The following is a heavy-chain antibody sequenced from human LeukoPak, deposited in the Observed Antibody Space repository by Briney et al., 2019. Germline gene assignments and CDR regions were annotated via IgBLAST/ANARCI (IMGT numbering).Heavy chain of an antibody. CDR2: VSPNGETA. CDR3: AKDLGWIQFGY. J-gene: IGHJ4*02. D-gene: IGHD5-18*01. CDR1: GFPFSSHG. Sequence: GGSLRLSCAGSGFPFSSHGMNWVRQPPGKGLEWVSGVSPNGETAYYADSVKGRFTISRDNSKNTVYLQVRSLRAEDTAVYYCAKDLGWIQFGYWGQGALVTVSS. V-gene: IGHV3-23*01.